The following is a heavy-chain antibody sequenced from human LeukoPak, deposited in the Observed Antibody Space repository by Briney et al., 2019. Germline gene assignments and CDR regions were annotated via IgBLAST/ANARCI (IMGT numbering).Heavy chain of an antibody. Sequence: GGSLRLSCAASGFTFSSYSMNWVRQAPGKGLEWVSSISSSSSYIYYADSVKGRFTISRDNAKNSLYLQMNGLRAEDTAVYYCARDRSTSSNSIYYFDYWGQGTLVTVSS. V-gene: IGHV3-21*01. J-gene: IGHJ4*02. CDR2: ISSSSSYI. CDR3: ARDRSTSSNSIYYFDY. D-gene: IGHD2-2*01. CDR1: GFTFSSYS.